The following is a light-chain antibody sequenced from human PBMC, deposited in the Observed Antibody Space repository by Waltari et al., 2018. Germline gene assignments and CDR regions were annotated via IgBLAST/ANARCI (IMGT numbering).Light chain of an antibody. Sequence: DIQMTQSPSSLSASVGDRVAITCRASQTIKRYLNLYQLKPGKAPKLLIYAASILKSGVPSRFIGSGSGTDFTLTISSLQPEDFATYYCQQSSSIPWTFGQGTNVEIK. V-gene: IGKV1-39*01. CDR2: AAS. CDR3: QQSSSIPWT. J-gene: IGKJ1*01. CDR1: QTIKRY.